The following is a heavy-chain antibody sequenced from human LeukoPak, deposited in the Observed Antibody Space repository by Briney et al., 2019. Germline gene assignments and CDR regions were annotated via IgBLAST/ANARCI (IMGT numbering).Heavy chain of an antibody. V-gene: IGHV1-8*01. CDR1: GYTFTSYD. D-gene: IGHD3-22*01. CDR2: MNPNTANT. J-gene: IGHJ3*02. Sequence: ASVRVSCKASGYTFTSYDTNWVRQAPGQGLEWMGWMNPNTANTGYAQKFQGRVTITRNTSISTSYMELSRLRSDDTAVYYCARDYYDTSGYYDPDEGNAFDMWGQGTMVTVSS. CDR3: ARDYYDTSGYYDPDEGNAFDM.